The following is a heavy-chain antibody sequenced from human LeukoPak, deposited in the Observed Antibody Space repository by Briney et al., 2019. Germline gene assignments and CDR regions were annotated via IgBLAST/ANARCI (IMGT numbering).Heavy chain of an antibody. D-gene: IGHD3-10*01. CDR1: GFTFSSYV. CDR3: AKDLSRGLLYRRRMYYFDY. J-gene: IGHJ4*02. Sequence: GGSLRLSCAASGFTFSSYVMHWVRQAPGKGLEGVAIISYDGSNEYCADSVKGRLTISRDNSKNTLYLQMNSLRAADTAVYYCAKDLSRGLLYRRRMYYFDYWGQGTLVTV. V-gene: IGHV3-30*04. CDR2: ISYDGSNE.